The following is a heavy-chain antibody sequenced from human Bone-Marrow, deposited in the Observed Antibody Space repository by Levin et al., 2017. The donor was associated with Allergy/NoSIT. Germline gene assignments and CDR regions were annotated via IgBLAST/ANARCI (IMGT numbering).Heavy chain of an antibody. CDR3: ARDGMMATTRGFDS. V-gene: IGHV3-11*01. CDR2: MSSSGSSI. Sequence: GGSLRLSCAASGFNFIDYHMAWIRQAPGRGLEWVSYMSSSGSSIYYADSVKGRFTISRDNAKNSLYLQMNSLRADDTAVYYCARDGMMATTRGFDSWGQGTVVTVSS. CDR1: GFNFIDYH. J-gene: IGHJ4*02. D-gene: IGHD5-12*01.